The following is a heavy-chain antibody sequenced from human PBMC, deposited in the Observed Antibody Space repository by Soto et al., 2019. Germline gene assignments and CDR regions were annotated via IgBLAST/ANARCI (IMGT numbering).Heavy chain of an antibody. CDR3: ARGYSGYDFLLDY. D-gene: IGHD5-12*01. CDR2: IYYSGST. CDR1: GGSISSYY. V-gene: IGHV4-59*08. J-gene: IGHJ4*02. Sequence: SETLSLTCTVSGGSISSYYWSWIRQPPGKGLEWIGYIYYSGSTNYNPSLKSRVTISVDTSKNQFSLKLSSVTAADTAVYYCARGYSGYDFLLDYWGQGTLVTV.